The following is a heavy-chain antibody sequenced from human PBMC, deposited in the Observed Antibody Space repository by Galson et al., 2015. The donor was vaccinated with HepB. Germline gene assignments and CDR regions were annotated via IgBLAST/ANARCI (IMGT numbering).Heavy chain of an antibody. D-gene: IGHD3-9*01. CDR3: ARGRKLRYFDWLLQDDWYFDL. V-gene: IGHV3-30*04. Sequence: SLRLSCAASAFTFNAYAMHWVRQAPGKGLEWVTAISFDGSNKYYADSVKGQFTISRDNFKNTLYLQMNSLGAEDKAVYYCARGRKLRYFDWLLQDDWYFDLWGRGTLVTVSS. CDR2: ISFDGSNK. J-gene: IGHJ2*01. CDR1: AFTFNAYA.